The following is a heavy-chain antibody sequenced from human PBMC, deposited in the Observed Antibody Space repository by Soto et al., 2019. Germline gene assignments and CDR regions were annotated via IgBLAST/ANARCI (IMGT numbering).Heavy chain of an antibody. V-gene: IGHV3-23*01. CDR2: ISGSGDST. J-gene: IGHJ4*02. Sequence: EVQLLQSGGGFVQPGGSLRLSCAASGLTFTNYPMSCVRQAPGKGLAGVSVISGSGDSTYYAESVKGRFTISRDNSKNTMYLQMNSVGAEDTAVYYCASRNYYDSSGYYYWYYFDFWGQGTLVTVSS. CDR1: GLTFTNYP. CDR3: ASRNYYDSSGYYYWYYFDF. D-gene: IGHD3-22*01.